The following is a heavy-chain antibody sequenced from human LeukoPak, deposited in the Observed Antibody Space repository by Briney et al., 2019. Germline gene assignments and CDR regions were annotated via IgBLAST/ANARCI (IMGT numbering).Heavy chain of an antibody. D-gene: IGHD3-10*01. Sequence: SETLSLTCTVSGASVSSYYWSWIRQPPGKGLEWIGYISYSGSTNYNPSLKSRVTISADTSKNQVSLTLSSVTAADTAVYYCARHPELYFFDYWGQGTLVTVSS. CDR3: ARHPELYFFDY. J-gene: IGHJ4*02. V-gene: IGHV4-59*08. CDR2: ISYSGST. CDR1: GASVSSYY.